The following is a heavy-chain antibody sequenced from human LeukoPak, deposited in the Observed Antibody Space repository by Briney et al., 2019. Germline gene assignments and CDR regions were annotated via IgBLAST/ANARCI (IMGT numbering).Heavy chain of an antibody. CDR3: ARGERNDWYFDL. Sequence: ASVKVSCKASGGTFSSYAISWVRQATGQGLEWMGWMNPNSGNTGYAQKFQGRVTMTRNTSISTAYMELSSLRSEDTAVYYCARGERNDWYFDLWGRGTLVTVSS. V-gene: IGHV1-8*02. CDR1: GGTFSSYA. J-gene: IGHJ2*01. CDR2: MNPNSGNT.